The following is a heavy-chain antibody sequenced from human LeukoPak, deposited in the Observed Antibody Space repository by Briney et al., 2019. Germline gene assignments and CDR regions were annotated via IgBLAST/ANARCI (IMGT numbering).Heavy chain of an antibody. D-gene: IGHD4-17*01. J-gene: IGHJ4*02. Sequence: GGSLRLSCGASGFTFSTYRMSWVRQAPGKGLEWVANINQDGSEKDYVDSVKGRFTISRDNAKNSLYLQMNSLRAEDSAVYYCARPLSGDYARVFDYWGQGTLVTVSS. CDR2: INQDGSEK. V-gene: IGHV3-7*01. CDR3: ARPLSGDYARVFDY. CDR1: GFTFSTYR.